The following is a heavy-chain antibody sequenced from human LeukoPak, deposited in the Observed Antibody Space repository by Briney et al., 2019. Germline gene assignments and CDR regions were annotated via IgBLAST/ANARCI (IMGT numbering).Heavy chain of an antibody. CDR3: ARVPAPLHYDFWSGYENWFDP. V-gene: IGHV1-18*01. CDR2: ISAYSGNK. CDR1: GYTFTSYG. D-gene: IGHD3-3*01. Sequence: ASVTVSCKACGYTFTSYGISGVRQARGQGLEGMGWISAYSGNKKYAQRLQGRVTMTTDTSTSTAYMELRSRRSDGTAVYSCARVPAPLHYDFWSGYENWFDPWGQGTQVTVSS. J-gene: IGHJ5*02.